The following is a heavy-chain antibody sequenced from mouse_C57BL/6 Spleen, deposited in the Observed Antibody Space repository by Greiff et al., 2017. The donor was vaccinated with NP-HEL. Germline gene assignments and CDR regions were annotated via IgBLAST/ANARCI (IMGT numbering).Heavy chain of an antibody. CDR2: ISSGSSTI. D-gene: IGHD2-4*01. CDR3: AKGYDYDAGAWFAY. Sequence: EVMLVESGGGLVKPGGSLKLSCAASGFTFSDYGMHWVRQAPEKGLEWVAYISSGSSTIYYADTVKGRFTISRDNAKNTLFLQMTSLRSEDTAMYYCAKGYDYDAGAWFAYWGQGTLVTVSA. J-gene: IGHJ3*01. CDR1: GFTFSDYG. V-gene: IGHV5-17*01.